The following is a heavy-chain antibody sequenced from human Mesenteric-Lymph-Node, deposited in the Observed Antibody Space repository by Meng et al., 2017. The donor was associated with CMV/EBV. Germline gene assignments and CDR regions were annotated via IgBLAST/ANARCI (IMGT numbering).Heavy chain of an antibody. Sequence: ASVKVSCKASGYPFTGYYIHWGRQAPGQGLEWMGWINPNGGDTDYAPRFQGRVTMTRDTSISTAYMELSSLRAEDTAVYFCAIMKGYCSSSSCYRWFDPWGQGTLVTVSS. D-gene: IGHD2-2*02. V-gene: IGHV1-2*02. CDR1: GYPFTGYY. CDR2: INPNGGDT. J-gene: IGHJ5*02. CDR3: AIMKGYCSSSSCYRWFDP.